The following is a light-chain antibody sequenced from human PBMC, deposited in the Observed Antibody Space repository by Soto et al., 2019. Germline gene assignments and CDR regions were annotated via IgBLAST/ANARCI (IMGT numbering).Light chain of an antibody. CDR3: QSYDSSLSGVV. CDR2: GQS. CDR1: SSNIGAGNG. V-gene: IGLV1-40*01. Sequence: QSVLAQPPSVSGAPGQRVTISCTGSSSNIGAGNGVHWYQQLPGTAPKLLIFGQSNRPSGVPDRFSGSKSGTSASLAITGLQAEDEADYYCQSYDSSLSGVVFGGGTKVTVL. J-gene: IGLJ2*01.